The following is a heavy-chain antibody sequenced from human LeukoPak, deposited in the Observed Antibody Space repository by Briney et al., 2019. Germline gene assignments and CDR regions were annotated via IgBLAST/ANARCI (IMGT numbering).Heavy chain of an antibody. V-gene: IGHV1-2*02. CDR1: GYTFTCYY. Sequence: ASVKVSCKASGYTFTCYYMHWVRQAPGQGLEWMGWINPNSGGTNYAQKFQGRVTMTRDTSISTAYMELSRLRSDDTGVYYCARGGSVSHAVAGPFDYWGQGTLVTVSS. D-gene: IGHD6-19*01. CDR3: ARGGSVSHAVAGPFDY. J-gene: IGHJ4*02. CDR2: INPNSGGT.